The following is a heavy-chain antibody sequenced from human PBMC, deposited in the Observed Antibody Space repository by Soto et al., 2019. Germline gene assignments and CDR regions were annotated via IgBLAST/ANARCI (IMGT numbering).Heavy chain of an antibody. J-gene: IGHJ4*02. CDR3: AKDAGSTEYFFAS. CDR1: GFTFRTYA. Sequence: QVQVVESGGGVVQPGGSLRLSCAASGFTFRTYAMHWVRQAPGKGLEWVAVISYDGSNTDYGDSVKGRFTISRDNSKSTLSLQMNSLRPEDTGVYYCAKDAGSTEYFFASWGQGTLVSVSS. V-gene: IGHV3-30*18. CDR2: ISYDGSNT.